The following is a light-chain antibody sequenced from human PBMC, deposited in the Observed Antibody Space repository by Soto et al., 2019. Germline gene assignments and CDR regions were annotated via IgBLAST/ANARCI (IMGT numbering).Light chain of an antibody. Sequence: EIGLTQSPATLSLSPGERATLSCGASQSFSSSYLAWYQQKPGMAPRLLIYDASSRATGLPDRFSGSGSGTDFTLTISRLEPEDVAVYSCQQYGSSPYPFGQGTKLEIK. J-gene: IGKJ2*01. CDR2: DAS. V-gene: IGKV3D-20*01. CDR3: QQYGSSPYP. CDR1: QSFSSSY.